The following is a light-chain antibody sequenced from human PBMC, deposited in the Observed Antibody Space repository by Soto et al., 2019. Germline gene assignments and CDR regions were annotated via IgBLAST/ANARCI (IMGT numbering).Light chain of an antibody. J-gene: IGKJ4*01. CDR1: QGISQY. CDR3: QQVNSYPLT. CDR2: AAA. V-gene: IGKV1-9*01. Sequence: DIHLTQSPSLLSASVGDRVTITCRASQGISQYVAWYQQKPGKAPKLLIFAAAVLQGGVPSRFSGTGSATEFILTINGLQPEDFVTYYCQQVNSYPLTFGGGTRVEIK.